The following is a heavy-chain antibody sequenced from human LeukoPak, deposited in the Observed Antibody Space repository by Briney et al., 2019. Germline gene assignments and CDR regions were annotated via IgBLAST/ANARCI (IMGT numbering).Heavy chain of an antibody. V-gene: IGHV4-4*09. Sequence: SETLSLTCTVSDASIRSYYWSWIRQPPGKGLQWIGYIHSSGSTHYNPSLKSRVTTSLDTSKNQFSLKLSSVTAADTAVYYCARLGSYSDYWGQGTLVTVSS. J-gene: IGHJ4*02. D-gene: IGHD1-26*01. CDR1: DASIRSYY. CDR3: ARLGSYSDY. CDR2: IHSSGST.